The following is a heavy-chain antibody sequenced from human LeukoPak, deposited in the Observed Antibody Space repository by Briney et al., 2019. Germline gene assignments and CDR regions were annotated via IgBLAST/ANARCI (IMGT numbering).Heavy chain of an antibody. CDR1: AGSISNYY. CDR2: IYYSGSA. Sequence: SETLSLTCTVSAGSISNYYWSWIRQPPGKGLEWIGYIYYSGSADYHPSLKSRVTISVDTSKNQFSLNLSSVTAADTAVYYCARDRDVWGSLLDYWGQGTLVTVSS. V-gene: IGHV4-59*01. D-gene: IGHD3-16*01. CDR3: ARDRDVWGSLLDY. J-gene: IGHJ4*02.